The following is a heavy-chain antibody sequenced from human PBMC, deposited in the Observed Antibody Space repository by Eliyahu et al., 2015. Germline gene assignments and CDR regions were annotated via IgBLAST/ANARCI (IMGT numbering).Heavy chain of an antibody. CDR2: IWFNGTND. CDR3: GRGGGWVDV. D-gene: IGHD1-26*01. CDR1: GFIFSDYG. J-gene: IGHJ6*02. Sequence: QVQLVASGGGVVLPGXSLRLSCXASGFIFSDYGXHWVRQAPGKGLEWVALIWFNGTNDDYADSVKGRFTISKDFSKNTLYLQMNSLRVEDTAVYYCGRGGGWVDVWGQGTTVIVSS. V-gene: IGHV3-33*01.